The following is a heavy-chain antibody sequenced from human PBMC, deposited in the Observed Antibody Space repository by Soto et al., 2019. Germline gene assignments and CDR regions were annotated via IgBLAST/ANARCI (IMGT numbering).Heavy chain of an antibody. CDR3: EREWAFTSGYHLARPPLLGDSMEV. V-gene: IGHV4-59*01. J-gene: IGHJ6*02. CDR2: IYYSGST. CDR1: GGSISSYY. D-gene: IGHD5-18*01. Sequence: PSETLALTCTVSGGSISSYYWSWIGQPPGKVLELIGYIYYSGSTNYNPSLKSRVTISVDTSKNQFSLKLSSVTAADTAVYYCEREWAFTSGYHLARPPLLGDSMEVWGQGTTVTGTS.